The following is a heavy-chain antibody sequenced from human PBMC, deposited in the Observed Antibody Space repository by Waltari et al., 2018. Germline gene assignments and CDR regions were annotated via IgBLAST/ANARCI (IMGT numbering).Heavy chain of an antibody. CDR1: TNAFVIYA. J-gene: IGHJ4*02. D-gene: IGHD3-10*01. V-gene: IGHV1-3*01. CDR2: INGGNGQT. Sequence: QIHFVQSGAEVKKAGASVPVSCKASTNAFVIYAIHWVRQAPGQGLEWMGWINGGNGQTKFSQKFQDRLSITRDRSVNTAHLELRRLTSEDTAMYYCAAGPSPDFGRYWGQGTQVTVSS. CDR3: AAGPSPDFGRY.